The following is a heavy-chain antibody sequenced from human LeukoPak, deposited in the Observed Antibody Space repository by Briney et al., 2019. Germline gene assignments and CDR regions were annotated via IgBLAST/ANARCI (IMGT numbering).Heavy chain of an antibody. D-gene: IGHD1-26*01. CDR2: IKQDGSEK. J-gene: IGHJ4*02. Sequence: GGSLRLSCAASGFTFSSYWMSWVRQAPGKGLEWVANIKQDGSEKYYVDSVKGRFTISRDNAKNSLYLQMNSLRAEDTAVYYCARDWVYNGGSYGVDWGQGTLVTVSS. CDR1: GFTFSSYW. V-gene: IGHV3-7*01. CDR3: ARDWVYNGGSYGVD.